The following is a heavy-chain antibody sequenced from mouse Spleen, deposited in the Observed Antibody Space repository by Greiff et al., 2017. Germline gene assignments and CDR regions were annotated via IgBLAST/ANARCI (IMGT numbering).Heavy chain of an antibody. Sequence: QVQLKESGPELVKPGASVKISCKASGYAFSSSWMNWVKQRPGKGLEWIGRIYPGDGDTNYNGKFKGKATLTADKSSSTAYMQLSSLTSEDSAVYFCARDGYYDGSSLFAYWGQGTLVTVSA. CDR2: IYPGDGDT. CDR1: GYAFSSSW. J-gene: IGHJ3*01. V-gene: IGHV1-82*01. D-gene: IGHD1-1*01. CDR3: ARDGYYDGSSLFAY.